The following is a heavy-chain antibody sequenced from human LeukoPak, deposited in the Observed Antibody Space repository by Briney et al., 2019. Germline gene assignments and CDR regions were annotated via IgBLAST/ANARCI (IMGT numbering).Heavy chain of an antibody. D-gene: IGHD3-3*01. J-gene: IGHJ4*02. V-gene: IGHV3-74*01. CDR2: INSDGINT. CDR3: AKLLAATIFAPIGY. Sequence: RGSLRLSCAASGFTFSNYWMHWVRQAPGKGLVWVSRINSDGINTSYADSVKGRFTISRDNAKNTLYLQMNSLRAEDTAVYYCAKLLAATIFAPIGYWGQGTLVTVSS. CDR1: GFTFSNYW.